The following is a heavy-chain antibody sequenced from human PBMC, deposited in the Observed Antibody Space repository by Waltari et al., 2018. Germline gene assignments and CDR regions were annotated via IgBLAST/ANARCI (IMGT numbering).Heavy chain of an antibody. V-gene: IGHV5-51*01. CDR2: SYPWDSDT. J-gene: IGHJ4*02. D-gene: IGHD1-26*01. Sequence: EVQLVQSGAEVKKPGESLKISCKGSGYSFTSYWIGWVRQMPGKGLELMVSSYPWDSDTRYRPSVKGKVTMSADKSTSPAYLQWSSLKAADTAMYYCARVGARVGLGSIDYWGQGTLVTVSS. CDR3: ARVGARVGLGSIDY. CDR1: GYSFTSYW.